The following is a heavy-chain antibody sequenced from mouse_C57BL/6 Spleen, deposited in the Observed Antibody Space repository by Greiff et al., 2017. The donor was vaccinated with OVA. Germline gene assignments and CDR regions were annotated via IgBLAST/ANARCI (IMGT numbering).Heavy chain of an antibody. CDR3: TTGDSSGYEVYFDY. V-gene: IGHV14-4*01. CDR2: IDPENGDT. D-gene: IGHD3-2*02. J-gene: IGHJ2*01. Sequence: VQLQQSGAELVRPGASVKLSCTASGFNIKDDYMHWVKQRPEQGLEWIGWIDPENGDTEYASPFQGKATITADTSSNTAYLQLSSLTSEDTAVYYCTTGDSSGYEVYFDYWGQGTTLTVSS. CDR1: GFNIKDDY.